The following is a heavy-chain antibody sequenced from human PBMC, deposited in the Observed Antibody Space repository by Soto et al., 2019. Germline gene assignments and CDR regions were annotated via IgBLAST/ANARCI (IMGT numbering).Heavy chain of an antibody. J-gene: IGHJ5*02. CDR1: GFTFSSYG. CDR3: AIDYGYYEERFDP. CDR2: IWYDGSNK. V-gene: IGHV3-33*01. Sequence: QVQLVESGGGVVQPGRSLRLSCAASGFTFSSYGMHWVRQAPGKGLEWVAVIWYDGSNKYYADSVKSRFTISRDNSKNTLYLQMNSLRVEDTAVYYCAIDYGYYEERFDPWGQGTLVTVSS. D-gene: IGHD4-17*01.